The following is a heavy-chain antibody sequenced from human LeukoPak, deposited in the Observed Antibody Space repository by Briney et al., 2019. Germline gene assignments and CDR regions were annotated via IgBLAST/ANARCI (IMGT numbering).Heavy chain of an antibody. V-gene: IGHV4-30-4*02. CDR2: IYYSGST. Sequence: PSETLSLTCPVSGGSISSGDYYWSWIRQPPGRGLEWIGYIYYSGSTYYNPSLKSRVTISVDTSKNQFSLKLSSVTAADTAVYYCARGGSGGQPDYWGQGTLVTVSS. CDR1: GGSISSGDYY. CDR3: ARGGSGGQPDY. J-gene: IGHJ4*02. D-gene: IGHD2-15*01.